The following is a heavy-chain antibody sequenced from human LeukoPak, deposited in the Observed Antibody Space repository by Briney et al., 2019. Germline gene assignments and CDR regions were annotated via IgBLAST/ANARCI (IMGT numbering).Heavy chain of an antibody. D-gene: IGHD4-11*01. CDR2: ISAYNGNT. Sequence: ASVKVSCKASGYVFTTYAMNWVRQAPGQGLEWMGWISAYNGNTNYAQKLQGRVTMTTDTSTSTAYMELRSLRSDDTAVYYCAGDHLQYPYYWGQGTLVTVSS. V-gene: IGHV1-18*01. CDR3: AGDHLQYPYY. CDR1: GYVFTTYA. J-gene: IGHJ4*02.